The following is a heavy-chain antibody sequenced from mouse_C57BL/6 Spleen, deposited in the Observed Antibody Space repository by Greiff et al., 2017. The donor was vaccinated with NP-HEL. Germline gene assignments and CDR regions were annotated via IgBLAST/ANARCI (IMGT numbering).Heavy chain of an antibody. CDR3: AREAPGVYFDY. CDR1: GYTFTSYW. CDR2: IYPRDGST. J-gene: IGHJ2*01. V-gene: IGHV1-85*01. Sequence: QVQLQQPGAELVKPGASVKMSCKASGYTFTSYWINWVKQRPGQGLEWIGWIYPRDGSTKYNEKFKGKATLTVDTSSSTAYMELHSLTSEDSAVYFCAREAPGVYFDYWGQGTTLTVSS.